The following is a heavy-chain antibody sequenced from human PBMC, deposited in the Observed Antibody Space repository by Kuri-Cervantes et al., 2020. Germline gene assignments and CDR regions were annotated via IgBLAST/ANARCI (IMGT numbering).Heavy chain of an antibody. J-gene: IGHJ4*02. CDR2: INPNSGGT. V-gene: IGHV1-2*02. CDR1: GYTFTGYY. Sequence: ASVKVSCKASGYTFTGYYMHWVRQAPGQGLEWMGWINPNSGGTNYAQKLQGRVTMTTDTSTSTVYMELRSLRSDDTAVYYCARGPETRFGVAIPGTLNTDYWGQGTLVTVSS. CDR3: ARGPETRFGVAIPGTLNTDY. D-gene: IGHD3-3*01.